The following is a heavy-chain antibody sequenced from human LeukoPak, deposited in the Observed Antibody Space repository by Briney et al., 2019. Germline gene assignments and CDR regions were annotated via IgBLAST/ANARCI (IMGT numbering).Heavy chain of an antibody. V-gene: IGHV4-34*01. D-gene: IGHD7-27*01. CDR2: INHSGST. CDR3: ARTTGYFDY. Sequence: PSETLSLTCAVYGGSFSGYYWSWIRQPPGKGLEWIGEINHSGSTNYNPSLKSRVTISVDTSKNQFSLKLSSVTAADTAVYYCARTTGYFDYRGQGTLVTVSS. J-gene: IGHJ4*02. CDR1: GGSFSGYY.